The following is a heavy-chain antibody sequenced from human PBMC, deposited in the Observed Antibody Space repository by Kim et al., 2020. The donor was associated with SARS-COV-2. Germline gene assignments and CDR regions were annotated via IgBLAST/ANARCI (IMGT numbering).Heavy chain of an antibody. J-gene: IGHJ6*02. Sequence: SVKVSCKASGGTFSSYAISWVRQAPGQGLEWMGGIIPIFGTANYAQKFQGRVTITADESTSTAYMELSSLRSEDTAGYYCARDRRYSSSWYYYYGMDVWGQGTTVTVSS. CDR2: IIPIFGTA. D-gene: IGHD6-13*01. CDR1: GGTFSSYA. CDR3: ARDRRYSSSWYYYYGMDV. V-gene: IGHV1-69*13.